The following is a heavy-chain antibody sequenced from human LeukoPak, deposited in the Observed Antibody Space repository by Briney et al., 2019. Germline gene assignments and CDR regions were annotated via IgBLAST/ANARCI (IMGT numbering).Heavy chain of an antibody. J-gene: IGHJ4*02. Sequence: GGSLRLSCAASGFTFSSYWMSWVRQAPGKGLEWVANIKQDGSEKYYVDSVKGRFTISRDNARNSLYLQVNSLRAEDTAVYYWARGGDPGYRSSKQFWGGNYYFDYWGQGSLVTVSS. V-gene: IGHV3-7*01. CDR1: GFTFSSYW. CDR2: IKQDGSEK. CDR3: ARGGDPGYRSSKQFWGGNYYFDY. D-gene: IGHD6-19*01.